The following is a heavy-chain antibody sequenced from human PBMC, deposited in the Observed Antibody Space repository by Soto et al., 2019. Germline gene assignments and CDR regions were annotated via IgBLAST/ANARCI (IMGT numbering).Heavy chain of an antibody. V-gene: IGHV4-34*01. D-gene: IGHD6-13*01. CDR2: INHSGST. J-gene: IGHJ4*02. CDR3: AIGPNRALRGLYSRIVSGTEDY. CDR1: GGSFSGYY. Sequence: SETLSLTCAVYGGSFSGYYCSWIRQPPWKGLEWIGEINHSGSTNYNPSLKSRVTISVDTSKNQFSLKLSSVTAADTAVYYCAIGPNRALRGLYSRIVSGTEDYGGQGTLVKVSS.